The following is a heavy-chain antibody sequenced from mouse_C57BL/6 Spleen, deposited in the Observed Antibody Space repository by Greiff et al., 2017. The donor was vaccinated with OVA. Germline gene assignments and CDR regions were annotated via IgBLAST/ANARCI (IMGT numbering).Heavy chain of an antibody. Sequence: EVQVVESGPGLVKPSQSLSLTCSVTGYSIPSGYYWNWIRQFPGNKLEWMGYISYDGSNNYNPSLKNRISITRDTSKKQFFLKLNSVTTEDTATYYWARERVWGFDYWGQGTTLTVSS. CDR1: GYSIPSGYY. V-gene: IGHV3-6*01. CDR3: ARERVWGFDY. D-gene: IGHD4-1*01. J-gene: IGHJ2*01. CDR2: ISYDGSN.